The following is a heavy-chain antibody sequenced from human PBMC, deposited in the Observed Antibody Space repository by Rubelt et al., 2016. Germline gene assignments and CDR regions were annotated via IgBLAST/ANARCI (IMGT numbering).Heavy chain of an antibody. J-gene: IGHJ4*02. CDR2: INHSGST. V-gene: IGHV4-34*01. CDR1: GGSFSGYY. Sequence: QVQLQQWGAGLLKPSETLSLTCAVYGGSFSGYYWSWIRQPPGKGLEWIGEINHSGSTNYNPSLKSRVTISVDTSKNQFSLKLSAVTAADTAGYYCARVTGWSSDYWGQGTLVTVSS. CDR3: ARVTGWSSDY. D-gene: IGHD2-15*01.